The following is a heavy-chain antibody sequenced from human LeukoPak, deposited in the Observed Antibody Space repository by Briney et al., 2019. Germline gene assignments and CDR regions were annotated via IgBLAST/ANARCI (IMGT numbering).Heavy chain of an antibody. CDR2: IYHSGNT. CDR3: ARSIIVVVAAWDLDS. D-gene: IGHD2-21*02. V-gene: IGHV4-59*08. Sequence: KPSETLSLTCTVSGDSISSYYWSWIRQPPGRGLEWIGYIYHSGNTNSNPSLKSRVTISVDTTMNQFSLKLSSVTAADTAVYYCARSIIVVVAAWDLDSWGQGTMVTVSS. CDR1: GDSISSYY. J-gene: IGHJ3*02.